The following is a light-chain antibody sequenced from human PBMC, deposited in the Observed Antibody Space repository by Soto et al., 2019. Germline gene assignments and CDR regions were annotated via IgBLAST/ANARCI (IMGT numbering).Light chain of an antibody. CDR1: QSVSSGY. Sequence: DIVLTQSPGTLYLSPGVRATLSCRASQSVSSGYLAWYQQRPGQAPRLLIYGASTRATGIPDRFSGSGSGTEFTLTISSLQSEDFAVYYCQQYHNWPAFGQGTKVDI. CDR3: QQYHNWPA. J-gene: IGKJ1*01. V-gene: IGKV3D-15*01. CDR2: GAS.